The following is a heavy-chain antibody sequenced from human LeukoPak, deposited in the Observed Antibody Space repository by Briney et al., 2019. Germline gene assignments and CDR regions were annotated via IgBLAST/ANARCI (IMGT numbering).Heavy chain of an antibody. CDR2: IYSGGTT. V-gene: IGHV3-53*01. J-gene: IGHJ6*02. CDR3: AKGLHGGVGYGVDV. Sequence: GGSLRLSCAASGFTVSSNYMSWVRQAPGKGLEWVSVIYSGGTTNYADSVKGRFTISRDNSKNTLYLQMKNLRVEHTAVYYCAKGLHGGVGYGVDVWGQGTTVSVSS. D-gene: IGHD3-16*01. CDR1: GFTVSSNY.